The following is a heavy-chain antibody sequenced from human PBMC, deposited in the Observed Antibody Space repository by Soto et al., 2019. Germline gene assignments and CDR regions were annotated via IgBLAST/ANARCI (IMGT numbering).Heavy chain of an antibody. V-gene: IGHV4-39*01. CDR3: VSQRTSVLTQAYFDY. CDR2: VYYRGRS. CDR1: GGSVSNSNYY. J-gene: IGHJ4*02. D-gene: IGHD2-8*01. Sequence: SETLSLTCTVSGGSVSNSNYYWVWIRQSPGKGLEWIESVYYRGRSHSKSSVKSRVTISVDTSKNQFSLNLNSVTASDTAVYYCVSQRTSVLTQAYFDYWGPGALVTV.